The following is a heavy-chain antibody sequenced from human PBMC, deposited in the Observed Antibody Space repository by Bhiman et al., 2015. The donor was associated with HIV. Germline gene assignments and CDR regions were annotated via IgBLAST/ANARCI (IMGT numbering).Heavy chain of an antibody. Sequence: EVQLVESGGGLVKPGGSLRLSCAASGFTFSIYTMNWVRQAPGKGLEWVSSISSSSSYIYYADSLKGRFTISRDNAKNSLYLQMNSLRAEDTAVYYCAREFTGYSSSNFDYWGQGNPGHRLL. CDR1: GFTFSIYT. J-gene: IGHJ4*02. CDR2: ISSSSSYI. V-gene: IGHV3-21*01. CDR3: AREFTGYSSSNFDY. D-gene: IGHD6-13*01.